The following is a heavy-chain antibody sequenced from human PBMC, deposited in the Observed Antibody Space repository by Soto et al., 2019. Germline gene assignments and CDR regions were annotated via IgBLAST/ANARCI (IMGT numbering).Heavy chain of an antibody. J-gene: IGHJ4*02. CDR2: SSGSGDTK. CDR3: AKYCSSDVCFDY. CDR1: GFTLSCCG. V-gene: IGHV3-48*02. D-gene: IGHD2-8*01. Sequence: EVQLVESGGGLVQPGGSLRLSCASSGFTLSCCGMNWVRQAPGKGLEWVSFSSGSGDTKDYADSVKGRFTISRDNAKNSLSLQMSSLRDEDTGVYYCAKYCSSDVCFDYWGQGTLVTVSS.